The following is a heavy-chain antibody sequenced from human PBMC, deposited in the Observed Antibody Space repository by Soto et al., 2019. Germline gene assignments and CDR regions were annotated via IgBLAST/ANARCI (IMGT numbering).Heavy chain of an antibody. CDR2: IYPGDSDT. CDR1: GFSFASSW. Sequence: EVQLVQSGAEVKKPGASLKISCKDSGFSFASSWIGWVRQMPGKGVEWMGVIYPGDSDTRYSPSFQGQVTISADRSISTAYLQWSSLKASDTAMYYWARGDYRVLEFWGQGTLVTVSS. V-gene: IGHV5-51*03. J-gene: IGHJ4*02. D-gene: IGHD4-4*01. CDR3: ARGDYRVLEF.